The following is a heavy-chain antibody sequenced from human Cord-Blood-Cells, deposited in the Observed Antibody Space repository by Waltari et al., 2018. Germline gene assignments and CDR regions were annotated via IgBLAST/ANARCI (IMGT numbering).Heavy chain of an antibody. Sequence: QVQLQESGPGLVKPSETLSLTCTVSGGSISSYYWSWIRQPPGKGLEWIGYIYYSGSTNYNPSLKSRVTISVDTSKNQFSLKLSSVTAADTAVYYCARSGVGALFDYWGQGTLVTVSS. D-gene: IGHD1-26*01. V-gene: IGHV4-59*01. J-gene: IGHJ4*02. CDR1: GGSISSYY. CDR2: IYYSGST. CDR3: ARSGVGALFDY.